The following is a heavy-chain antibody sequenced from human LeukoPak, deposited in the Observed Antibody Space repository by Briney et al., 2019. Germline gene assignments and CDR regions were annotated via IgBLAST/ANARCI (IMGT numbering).Heavy chain of an antibody. Sequence: GGSLRLSCAASGFIFSNYWMAWVRQAPGKGLEWVVNIGQDGSEMNYLDSVKGRFIISRDNAKNSLYLQMNSLRADDTAVYYCAREAYWGQGALVTVSS. V-gene: IGHV3-7*01. CDR1: GFIFSNYW. CDR2: IGQDGSEM. J-gene: IGHJ4*02. CDR3: AREAY.